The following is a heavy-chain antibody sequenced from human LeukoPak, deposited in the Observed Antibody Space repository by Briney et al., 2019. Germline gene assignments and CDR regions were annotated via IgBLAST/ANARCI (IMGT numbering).Heavy chain of an antibody. V-gene: IGHV3-30-3*01. D-gene: IGHD2-15*01. CDR2: ISYDGSNK. J-gene: IGHJ6*02. CDR3: ARVLGGGSSYYYGMDV. Sequence: QPGGSLRLSCAASGSTFSSYAMHWVRQAPGKGLEWVAVISYDGSNKYYADSVKGRFTISRDNAKNTLYLQMNSLRAEDTAVYYCARVLGGGSSYYYGMDVWGQGTTVTVSS. CDR1: GSTFSSYA.